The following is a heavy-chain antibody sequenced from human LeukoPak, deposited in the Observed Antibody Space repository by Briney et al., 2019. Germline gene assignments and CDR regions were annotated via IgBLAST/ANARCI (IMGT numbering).Heavy chain of an antibody. V-gene: IGHV3-21*01. CDR1: GFTFSNYN. J-gene: IGHJ6*03. CDR2: IRSSTTYV. Sequence: GGSLRLSCAASGFTFSNYNMNWVRQAPGKGLEWVSSIRSSTTYVYYADSVKGRFTISRDDAKNSLYLQMNSLRAEDTAVYYCARIPYDYDSYYYMDVWGKGTTVTISS. CDR3: ARIPYDYDSYYYMDV. D-gene: IGHD2-2*02.